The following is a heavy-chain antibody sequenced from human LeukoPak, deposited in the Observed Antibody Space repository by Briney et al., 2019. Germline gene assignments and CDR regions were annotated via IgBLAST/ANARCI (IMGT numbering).Heavy chain of an antibody. CDR3: ARERAGAFDI. V-gene: IGHV4-59*12. J-gene: IGHJ3*02. Sequence: SETLSLTCTVSGGSISSSYWSWIRQPPGKGLEWIGYISYSGSTNNNPSLKSRVTISVDTSKNQFSLKLNSVTAADTAVYYCARERAGAFDIWGQGTMVTVSS. CDR1: GGSISSSY. CDR2: ISYSGST.